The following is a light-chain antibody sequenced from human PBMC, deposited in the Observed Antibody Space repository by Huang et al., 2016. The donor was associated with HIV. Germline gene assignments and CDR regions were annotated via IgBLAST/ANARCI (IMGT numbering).Light chain of an antibody. Sequence: EIVLTQSPATLSLSPGERATLSCRASQSVINYLAWYQQKPGQAPRLLICDVSNRATSIPARCRGSRSCTDVTLPISSLEPEDFAVYYCRQRHIGSGLTFGGGTKVEI. V-gene: IGKV3-11*01. CDR1: QSVINY. CDR3: RQRHIGSGLT. J-gene: IGKJ4*01. CDR2: DVS.